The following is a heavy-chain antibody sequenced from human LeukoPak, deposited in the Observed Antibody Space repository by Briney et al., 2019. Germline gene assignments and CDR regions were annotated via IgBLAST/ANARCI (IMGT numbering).Heavy chain of an antibody. D-gene: IGHD4-23*01. CDR1: GFTISGHA. CDR3: VKDFCRGGNCPFPFFDS. V-gene: IGHV3-23*01. CDR2: TVAGYSET. J-gene: IGHJ4*02. Sequence: GGSLRLSCVASGFTISGHAMSWARQAPAKGLEWVSITVAGYSETHYADSVRGRFTISRDDSSNTLSLEMNSLRADDTGTYYCVKDFCRGGNCPFPFFDSWGQGTVVTVSS.